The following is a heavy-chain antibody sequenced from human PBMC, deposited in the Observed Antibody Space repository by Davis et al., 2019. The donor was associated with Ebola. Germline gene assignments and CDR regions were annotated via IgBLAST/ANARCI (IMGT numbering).Heavy chain of an antibody. CDR2: INPSGGST. J-gene: IGHJ4*02. D-gene: IGHD2-2*01. CDR1: GYTFTSYY. CDR3: ARDQVEYCSATRCFGNFDY. V-gene: IGHV1-46*01. Sequence: AASVKVSCKASGYTFTSYYMHWVRQAPGQGLEWMGIINPSGGSTSYAQKFQGRVTMTRDTSTSTVYMELSSLRSEDTAVYYCARDQVEYCSATRCFGNFDYWGQGILVSVSS.